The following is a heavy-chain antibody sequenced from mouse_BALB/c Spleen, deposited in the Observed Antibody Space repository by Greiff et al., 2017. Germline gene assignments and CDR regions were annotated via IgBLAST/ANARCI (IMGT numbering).Heavy chain of an antibody. CDR2: IWAGGST. V-gene: IGHV2-9*02. J-gene: IGHJ3*01. Sequence: VQLQQSGPGLVAPSQSLSITCTVSGFSLTSYGVHWVRQPPGKGLEWLGVIWAGGSTNYNSALMSRLSISKDNSKSQVFLKMNSLQTDDTAMYYCARLYYGSSYGFAYWGQGTLVTVSA. D-gene: IGHD1-1*01. CDR1: GFSLTSYG. CDR3: ARLYYGSSYGFAY.